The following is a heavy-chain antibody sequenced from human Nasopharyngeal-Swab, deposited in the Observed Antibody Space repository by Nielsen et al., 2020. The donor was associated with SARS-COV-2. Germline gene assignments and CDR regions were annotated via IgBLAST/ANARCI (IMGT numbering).Heavy chain of an antibody. D-gene: IGHD3-10*01. V-gene: IGHV4-34*01. J-gene: IGHJ4*02. CDR2: INHSGST. CDR1: GASFSGYY. Sequence: SETLSPTCAVYGASFSGYYWSWIRQPQGKGLEWIGEINHSGSTNNNPSLKSRVTISVDTSKNQFSLKLSSVTAAETAVYYCARGERRMVRGVIIKRKGCFDYWGQGTLVTVSS. CDR3: ARGERRMVRGVIIKRKGCFDY.